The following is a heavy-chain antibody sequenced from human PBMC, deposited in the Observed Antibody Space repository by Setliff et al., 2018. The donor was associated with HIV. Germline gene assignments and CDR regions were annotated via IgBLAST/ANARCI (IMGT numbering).Heavy chain of an antibody. D-gene: IGHD3-10*01. V-gene: IGHV1-2*02. CDR2: IIPIFGIA. Sequence: ASVKVSCKASGYIFTDYYMHWVRQAPGQGLEWMGGIIPIFGIANYAQKFQGRLTMTRDTSTNTVYMELSSLRSDDTAVYYCARVGILLWFGELTEAPLDYWGQGTLVTVSS. CDR3: ARVGILLWFGELTEAPLDY. CDR1: GYIFTDYY. J-gene: IGHJ4*02.